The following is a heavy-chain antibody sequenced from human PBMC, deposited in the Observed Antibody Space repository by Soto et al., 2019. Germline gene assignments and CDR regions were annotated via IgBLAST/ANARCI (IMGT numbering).Heavy chain of an antibody. Sequence: GGSLRLSCAASGFNFRSYAIHWVRQAPGKGLEWVAVISYDGSLEYYADSVKGRFTISRDNSKNTLYLQMNSLRGEDTAVYYCARAAYSSSWNWFDPWGQGTLVTVSS. J-gene: IGHJ5*02. CDR1: GFNFRSYA. CDR2: ISYDGSLE. V-gene: IGHV3-30*04. CDR3: ARAAYSSSWNWFDP. D-gene: IGHD6-13*01.